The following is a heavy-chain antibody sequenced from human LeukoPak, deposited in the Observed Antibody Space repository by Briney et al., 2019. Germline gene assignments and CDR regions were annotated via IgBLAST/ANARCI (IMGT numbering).Heavy chain of an antibody. CDR2: IYYSGST. CDR3: ARRSSSWYSKIDC. Sequence: SETLSLTCTVSGGSISSSSYYWGWIRQPPGKGLEWIGNIYYSGSTYYNPSLKSRVTISEDTSKNQFSLKLSSVTAADTAVYYCARRSSSWYSKIDCWGQGTLVTVSS. J-gene: IGHJ4*02. D-gene: IGHD6-13*01. V-gene: IGHV4-39*01. CDR1: GGSISSSSYY.